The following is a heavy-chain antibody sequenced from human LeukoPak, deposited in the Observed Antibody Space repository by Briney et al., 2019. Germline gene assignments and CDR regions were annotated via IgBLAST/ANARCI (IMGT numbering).Heavy chain of an antibody. CDR3: VKPNLAVAGTRYFDS. CDR1: GFTFSSYP. D-gene: IGHD6-19*01. Sequence: GGSLRLSCSASGFTFSSYPMHWVRQAPGKGLEYVSAINNYGDSTYYADSVKGGFTISRDNSMNTLYLQMSSLRAEDTAVYSCVKPNLAVAGTRYFDSWGQGTLVTVSS. V-gene: IGHV3-64D*06. CDR2: INNYGDST. J-gene: IGHJ4*02.